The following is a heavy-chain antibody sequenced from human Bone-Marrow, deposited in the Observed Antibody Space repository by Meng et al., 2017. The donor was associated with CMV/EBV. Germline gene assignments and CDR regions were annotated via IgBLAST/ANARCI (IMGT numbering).Heavy chain of an antibody. V-gene: IGHV4-59*12. J-gene: IGHJ6*02. CDR1: GGSISDSF. Sequence: SQTLSLTCVVSGGSISDSFWSWVRQSPGKGLEWIGYISDTGSTSYSPSLQSRLTMSVDTSKNEVSLSLKYVTTTDTAVYYCARERVVPAAKGFAYYYYGMDVWGQGTTVTVSS. CDR3: ARERVVPAAKGFAYYYYGMDV. CDR2: ISDTGST. D-gene: IGHD2-2*01.